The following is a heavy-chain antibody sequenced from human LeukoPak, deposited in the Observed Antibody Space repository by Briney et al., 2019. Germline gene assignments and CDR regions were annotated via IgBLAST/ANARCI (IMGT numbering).Heavy chain of an antibody. J-gene: IGHJ6*02. V-gene: IGHV4-59*01. CDR1: GGSISSYY. CDR3: ARTFSESYYYYGMDV. Sequence: SETLSLTCTVSGGSISSYYWSWIRQPPGKGLEWIGYMCYSGRTNYNPSLKSRVTISVDTSKNQFSLKLSSVTAADTAVYYCARTFSESYYYYGMDVWGQGTTVTVSS. CDR2: MCYSGRT. D-gene: IGHD1-26*01.